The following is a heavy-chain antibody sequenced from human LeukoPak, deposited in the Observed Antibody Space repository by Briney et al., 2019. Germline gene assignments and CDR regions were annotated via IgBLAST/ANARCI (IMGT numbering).Heavy chain of an antibody. J-gene: IGHJ4*02. V-gene: IGHV3-33*01. CDR3: ARAVGPFDY. D-gene: IGHD3/OR15-3a*01. CDR2: IWNDGSNK. CDR1: GFTFSTYG. Sequence: GGSLRLSCAASGFTFSTYGMHWLRQAPGKGLEWVAVIWNDGSNKYYADSVKGRYTISRDNFEDTLYLQMNSLRVDDTAVYYCARAVGPFDYWGQGTLVTVSS.